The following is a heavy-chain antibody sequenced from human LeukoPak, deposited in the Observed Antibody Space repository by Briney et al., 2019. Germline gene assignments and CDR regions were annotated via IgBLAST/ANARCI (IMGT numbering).Heavy chain of an antibody. D-gene: IGHD6-13*01. V-gene: IGHV3-21*01. CDR2: ISSSSSYI. CDR3: AKDKYSISLNWFDP. Sequence: VGSLRLSCAASGFTFSSYSMNWVRQAPGKGLEWVSSISSSSSYIYYADSVKGRFTISRDNAKNSLYLQMNSLRSEDTAVYYCAKDKYSISLNWFDPWGQGTLVTVSS. CDR1: GFTFSSYS. J-gene: IGHJ5*02.